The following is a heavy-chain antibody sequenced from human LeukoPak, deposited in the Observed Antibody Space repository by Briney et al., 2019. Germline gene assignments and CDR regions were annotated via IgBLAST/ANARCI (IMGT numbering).Heavy chain of an antibody. D-gene: IGHD6-25*01. V-gene: IGHV4-4*07. CDR1: GGSISTYH. CDR3: ASEGGGPRWLDP. CDR2: INSSGSS. J-gene: IGHJ5*02. Sequence: SETLSLTCTVSGGSISTYHWSWIRQAAGKGLEWIGRINSSGSSNYNASLGSRVTMSVDTSKNQFSLNLSSVTAADTAVYYCASEGGGPRWLDPWGQGTLVTVSS.